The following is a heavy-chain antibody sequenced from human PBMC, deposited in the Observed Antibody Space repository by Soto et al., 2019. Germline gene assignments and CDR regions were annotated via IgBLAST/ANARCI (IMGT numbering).Heavy chain of an antibody. CDR1: GFIFSSYG. D-gene: IGHD3-16*01. J-gene: IGHJ4*02. CDR3: ARGKQTRGAYDSPFDY. Sequence: QVQLVESGGGVVQPGRSLRLSCTPSGFIFSSYGMHWVRQAPGKGLEWLAVIRYDGSRKYYADSVKGRFTISRDNSENTLFLQMNSLRDEDTAVYYCARGKQTRGAYDSPFDYWGQGTLVTVSS. CDR2: IRYDGSRK. V-gene: IGHV3-33*01.